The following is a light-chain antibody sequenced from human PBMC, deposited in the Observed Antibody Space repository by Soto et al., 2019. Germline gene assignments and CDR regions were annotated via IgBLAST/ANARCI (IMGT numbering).Light chain of an antibody. CDR1: QSVNNN. Sequence: ETLMTQSPATLSVSPGERATLSCRASQSVNNNLAWYQQELGQAPRVLIYGASTRATGIPARFTGSGSGTEFILTITSLQSEDSAVYYCQEYNTWPWTFGQGTKVEF. V-gene: IGKV3-15*01. J-gene: IGKJ1*01. CDR3: QEYNTWPWT. CDR2: GAS.